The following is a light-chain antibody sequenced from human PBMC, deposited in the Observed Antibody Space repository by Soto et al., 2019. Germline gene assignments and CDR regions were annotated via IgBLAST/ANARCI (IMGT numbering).Light chain of an antibody. V-gene: IGKV1-8*01. CDR2: AAS. CDR1: QGISSY. CDR3: QQYYSYPLP. Sequence: AIRMTQSPSSLSASTGDRVTITCRASQGISSYLAWYQQKPGQAPKLLIYAASTLQSGVPSSFSGSGSGTDFTLTISCLQSEDCATYYRQQYYSYPLPFGGGPKVDIK. J-gene: IGKJ4*01.